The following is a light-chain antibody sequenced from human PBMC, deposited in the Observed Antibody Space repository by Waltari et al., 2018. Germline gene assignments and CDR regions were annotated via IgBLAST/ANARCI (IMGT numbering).Light chain of an antibody. V-gene: IGKV3-15*01. CDR1: QYIGPN. CDR2: CAS. CDR3: QQYNDWPLT. J-gene: IGKJ5*01. Sequence: EVVMTQSPATLSVSPGEGAALSCSASQYIGPNLAWYQQNRVRAPRLLIYCASTRAAGVPGSFSGSGSGSEFTLTINSLQSDDFAVYFCQQYNDWPLTFGQGTRLEIK.